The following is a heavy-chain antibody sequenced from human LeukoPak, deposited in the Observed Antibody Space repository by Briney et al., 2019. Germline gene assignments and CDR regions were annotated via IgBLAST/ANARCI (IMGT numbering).Heavy chain of an antibody. Sequence: GGSLRLSCAASGFTFDDYAMHWVRQAPGKGLEWVSGISWNSGSIGYADSVKGRFTISRDNAKNSLYLQMNSLRAEDTALYYCAKDMGGLVTTFDYWGQGTLVTVSS. CDR2: ISWNSGSI. D-gene: IGHD3/OR15-3a*01. CDR1: GFTFDDYA. J-gene: IGHJ4*02. CDR3: AKDMGGLVTTFDY. V-gene: IGHV3-9*01.